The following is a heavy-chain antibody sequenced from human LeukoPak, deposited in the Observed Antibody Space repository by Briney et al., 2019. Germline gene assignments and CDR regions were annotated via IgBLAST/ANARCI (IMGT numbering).Heavy chain of an antibody. V-gene: IGHV3-9*01. D-gene: IGHD1-26*01. Sequence: GGSLRLSCAASGFNFDEYAMHWVRQAPGKGLEWVSGISWNSGSIGYADSVKGRFTISRDNAKNSLYLQMNSLRAEDTALYYCAGDFGHLVGATTWGLGTLVTVSS. J-gene: IGHJ5*02. CDR1: GFNFDEYA. CDR3: AGDFGHLVGATT. CDR2: ISWNSGSI.